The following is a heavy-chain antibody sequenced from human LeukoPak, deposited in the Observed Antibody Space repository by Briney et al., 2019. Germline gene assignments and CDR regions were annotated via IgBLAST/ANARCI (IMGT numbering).Heavy chain of an antibody. Sequence: ASVKVSCKESGYTFIGYYIHWLRQAPGQGLEWMGWINPSSGGTNYAQRFQGRVAMTRDTSISTAYMEMSRLTFDDTAVYYCASGPTLGTTHPYFDYWGQGTLVTVSS. CDR2: INPSSGGT. CDR3: ASGPTLGTTHPYFDY. J-gene: IGHJ4*02. D-gene: IGHD1-1*01. V-gene: IGHV1-2*02. CDR1: GYTFIGYY.